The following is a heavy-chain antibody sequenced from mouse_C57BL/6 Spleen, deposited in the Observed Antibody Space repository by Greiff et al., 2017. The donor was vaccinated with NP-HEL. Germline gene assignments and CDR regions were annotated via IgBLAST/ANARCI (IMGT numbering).Heavy chain of an antibody. CDR3: TNYKGAMYY. V-gene: IGHV1-15*01. Sequence: QVQLQQSGAELVRPGASVTLSCKASGYTFTDYEMHWVKQTPVHGLEWIGAIDPETGGTAYTQKFKGKAILTADKSSSTAYMELRSLTSEDSAVYYCTNYKGAMYYWGQGASVTVAS. D-gene: IGHD2-12*01. CDR2: IDPETGGT. CDR1: GYTFTDYE. J-gene: IGHJ4*01.